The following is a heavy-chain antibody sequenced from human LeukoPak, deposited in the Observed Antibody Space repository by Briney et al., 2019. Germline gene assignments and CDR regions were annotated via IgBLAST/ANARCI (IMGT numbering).Heavy chain of an antibody. Sequence: GGSLRLSCAASGFTFSSYEMNWVRQAPGKGLEWVPYISSSGSTIYYADSVKGRFTISRDNAKNSLYLQMNSLRAEDTAVYYCAREGSSWSEGRLWYFDYWGQGTLVTVSS. CDR2: ISSSGSTI. CDR3: AREGSSWSEGRLWYFDY. V-gene: IGHV3-48*03. D-gene: IGHD6-13*01. CDR1: GFTFSSYE. J-gene: IGHJ4*02.